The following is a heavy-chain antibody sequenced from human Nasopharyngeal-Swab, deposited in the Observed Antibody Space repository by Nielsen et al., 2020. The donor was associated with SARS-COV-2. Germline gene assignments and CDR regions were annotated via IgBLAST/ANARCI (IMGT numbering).Heavy chain of an antibody. D-gene: IGHD4-17*01. J-gene: IGHJ4*02. Sequence: SQTLSLTCAVYGGSFTTYSWIWIRQPPGKGLEWIGEINHIGSTNYNTYNPSHNSRVTISLATSKNQFSLTLTSVTAADTAIYFCARGRYYGDYDYWGQGALVTVSS. CDR2: INHIGST. CDR3: ARGRYYGDYDY. CDR1: GGSFTTYS. V-gene: IGHV4-34*01.